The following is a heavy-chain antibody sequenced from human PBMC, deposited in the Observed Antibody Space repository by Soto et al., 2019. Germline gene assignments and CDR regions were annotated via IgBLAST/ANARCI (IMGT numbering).Heavy chain of an antibody. CDR3: AKPTMKYCGGDCYAFDY. CDR1: GFTFSSYG. V-gene: IGHV3-30*18. D-gene: IGHD2-21*02. CDR2: ISYDGSNK. J-gene: IGHJ4*02. Sequence: QVQLVESGGGVVQPGRSLRPSCAASGFTFSSYGMHWVRQAPGKGLEWVAVISYDGSNKYYADSVKGRFTISRDNSKNTLYLQMNSLRAEDTAVYYCAKPTMKYCGGDCYAFDYWGQGTLVTVSS.